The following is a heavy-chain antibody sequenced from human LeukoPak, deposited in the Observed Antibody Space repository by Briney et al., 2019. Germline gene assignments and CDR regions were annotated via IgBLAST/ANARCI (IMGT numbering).Heavy chain of an antibody. V-gene: IGHV3-23*01. D-gene: IGHD1-1*01. CDR3: AKGSYSNDGTFDY. CDR2: ISSGGSGT. CDR1: GFTFSNYA. J-gene: IGHJ4*02. Sequence: GGSLRLSCAAFGFTFSNYAMSWVRQAPGKGLEWVSSISSGGSGTYYADSVKGRFTISRDNSQTTLFLQMNSLRAEDTAVYYCAKGSYSNDGTFDYWGQGTLVTVSS.